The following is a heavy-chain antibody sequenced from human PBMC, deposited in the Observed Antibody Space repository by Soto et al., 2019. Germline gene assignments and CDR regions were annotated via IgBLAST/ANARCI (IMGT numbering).Heavy chain of an antibody. J-gene: IGHJ4*02. CDR1: GGSISSSNW. V-gene: IGHV4-4*02. D-gene: IGHD3-16*01. Sequence: PSETLSLTCAVSGGSISSSNWWSWVRQPPGKGLEWIGEIYHSGSTNYNPSLKSRVTISVDKSKNQFSLKLSSVTAADTAVYYCARVQGDYVGGSYRHYNFDYWGQGTLVTVSS. CDR2: IYHSGST. CDR3: ARVQGDYVGGSYRHYNFDY.